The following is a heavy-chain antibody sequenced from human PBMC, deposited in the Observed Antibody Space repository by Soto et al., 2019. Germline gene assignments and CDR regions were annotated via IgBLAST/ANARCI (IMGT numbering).Heavy chain of an antibody. Sequence: PGGSLRLSCAASGFDFSSYGMHWVRQTPGKGLEWVAVLGFDGGGRYYADSVKGRFTISRDNSKKMLYLQMDSLRAEDTALYYCVREPVGPDYAMDVWGQGTTVTVSS. CDR2: LGFDGGGR. CDR3: VREPVGPDYAMDV. CDR1: GFDFSSYG. V-gene: IGHV3-33*01. J-gene: IGHJ6*02. D-gene: IGHD1-26*01.